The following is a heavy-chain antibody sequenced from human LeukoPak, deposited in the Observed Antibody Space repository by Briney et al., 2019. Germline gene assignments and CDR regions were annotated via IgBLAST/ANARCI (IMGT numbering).Heavy chain of an antibody. J-gene: IGHJ6*02. Sequence: ASVKVSCKASGYTFTSYYMHWVRQAPGQGLEWMGIINPSGGSTSYAQKFQGRVTMTRDTSTSTAYMELSSLRSGDTAVYYCARDMTTVTTKDYYYYGMDVWGQGTTVTVSS. CDR1: GYTFTSYY. V-gene: IGHV1-46*01. D-gene: IGHD4-17*01. CDR3: ARDMTTVTTKDYYYYGMDV. CDR2: INPSGGST.